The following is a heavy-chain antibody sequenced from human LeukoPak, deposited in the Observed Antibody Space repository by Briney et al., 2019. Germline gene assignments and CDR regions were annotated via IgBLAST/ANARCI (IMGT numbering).Heavy chain of an antibody. V-gene: IGHV1-18*01. D-gene: IGHD3-22*01. CDR1: GFTFTSYG. J-gene: IGHJ6*02. CDR3: AINYYDSSSYYYYYGMDV. CDR2: VNAYNGHT. Sequence: ASVKVSCKASGFTFTSYGITWVREAQGQGLEWMGWVNAYNGHTNYPQKFQGRVTVTTDTSTSTAYMELSSLRSEDTAVYYCAINYYDSSSYYYYYGMDVWGQGTTVTVSS.